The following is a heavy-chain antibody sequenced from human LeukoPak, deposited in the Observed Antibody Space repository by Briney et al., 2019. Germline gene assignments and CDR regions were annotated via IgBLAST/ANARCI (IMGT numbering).Heavy chain of an antibody. D-gene: IGHD5-12*01. CDR2: ISWNSGSI. CDR1: GFTFDDYA. Sequence: GGSLRLSCAASGFTFDDYAMHWVRQAPGKGLEWVSGISWNSGSIDYADSVKGRFTISRDNAKNSLYLQMNSLRAEDTALYYCAKDSGYTGYDWSIFDYWGQGTLVTVSP. CDR3: AKDSGYTGYDWSIFDY. J-gene: IGHJ4*02. V-gene: IGHV3-9*01.